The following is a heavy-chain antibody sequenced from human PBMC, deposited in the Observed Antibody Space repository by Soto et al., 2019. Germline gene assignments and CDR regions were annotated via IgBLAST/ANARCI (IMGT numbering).Heavy chain of an antibody. J-gene: IGHJ4*02. CDR2: IYYSGST. CDR1: GGSIRSVNYY. D-gene: IGHD2-15*01. Sequence: SETLSLTCTVSGGSIRSVNYYLSWIRQPPGKGLEWIGYIYYSGSTYYNPSLRSRVTISVDTSKNQFSLKLSSVTAADTAVYYCARYGSGECNRGSCYSPFDYWGQGTLVTVSS. V-gene: IGHV4-30-4*01. CDR3: ARYGSGECNRGSCYSPFDY.